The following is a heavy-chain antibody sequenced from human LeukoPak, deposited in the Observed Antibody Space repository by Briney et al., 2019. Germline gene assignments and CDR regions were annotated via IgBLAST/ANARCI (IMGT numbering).Heavy chain of an antibody. J-gene: IGHJ3*02. CDR2: ISAYNGNT. V-gene: IGHV1-18*01. CDR3: ASALAPSSGWYSDSDAFDI. Sequence: ASVKISCKASGYTFTSYGISWVRQAPGQGLGWMGWISAYNGNTNYAQKLQGRVTMTTDTSTSTAYMELRSLRSDDTAVYYCASALAPSSGWYSDSDAFDIWGQGTMVTVSS. D-gene: IGHD6-19*01. CDR1: GYTFTSYG.